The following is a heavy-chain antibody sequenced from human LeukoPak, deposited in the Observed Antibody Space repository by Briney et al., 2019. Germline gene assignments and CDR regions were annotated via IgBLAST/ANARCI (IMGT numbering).Heavy chain of an antibody. V-gene: IGHV3-7*01. CDR3: ARAGTVRGVLSYYYYGMDV. CDR2: IKQDGSEK. Sequence: GGSLSLSCAASGFTFSSYWMSWVRQAPGKGLEWVANIKQDGSEKYYVDSVKGRFTISRDNAKNSLYLQMNSLRAEDTAVYYCARAGTVRGVLSYYYYGMDVWGQGTTVTVSS. CDR1: GFTFSSYW. D-gene: IGHD3-10*01. J-gene: IGHJ6*02.